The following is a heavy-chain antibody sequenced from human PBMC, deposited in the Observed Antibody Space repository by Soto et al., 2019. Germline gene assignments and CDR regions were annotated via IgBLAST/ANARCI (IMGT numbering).Heavy chain of an antibody. D-gene: IGHD6-13*01. Sequence: SETLSLTCAVYGGSFSGYYWSWIRQPPGKGLEWIGEINHSGSTNYNPSLKSRVTISVDTSKNQFSLKLSSVTAADTAVYYCARAIEAAGTQTVFDYWGQGTLVTVSS. V-gene: IGHV4-34*01. CDR1: GGSFSGYY. CDR2: INHSGST. J-gene: IGHJ4*02. CDR3: ARAIEAAGTQTVFDY.